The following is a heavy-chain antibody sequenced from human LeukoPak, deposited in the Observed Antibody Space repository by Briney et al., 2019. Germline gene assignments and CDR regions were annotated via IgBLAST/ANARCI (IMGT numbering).Heavy chain of an antibody. V-gene: IGHV1-2*02. D-gene: IGHD2-21*02. CDR3: ASDAGFGGVVTATFDY. CDR1: GYNFNDYY. J-gene: IGHJ4*02. Sequence: AASVKDSWKASGYNFNDYYMHWVQQDAGQGLEWMGGIKPNRRCTNFAQKLQGRVTMTSDTSISTAYMELSRLRSDDTAVYYCASDAGFGGVVTATFDYWGQGTLVTVSS. CDR2: IKPNRRCT.